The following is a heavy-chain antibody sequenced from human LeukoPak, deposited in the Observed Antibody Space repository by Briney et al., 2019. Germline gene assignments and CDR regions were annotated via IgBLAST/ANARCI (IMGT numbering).Heavy chain of an antibody. J-gene: IGHJ4*02. CDR2: ISYDGSNK. D-gene: IGHD6-13*01. CDR1: GFTFSSYA. CDR3: ARDKYSSSWYCH. V-gene: IGHV3-30*04. Sequence: PGRSLRLSCAASGFTFSSYAMHWVRQAPGKGLEWVAVISYDGSNKYCADSVKGRFTISRDNSKNTLYLQMNSLRAEDTAVYYCARDKYSSSWYCHWGQGTLVTVSS.